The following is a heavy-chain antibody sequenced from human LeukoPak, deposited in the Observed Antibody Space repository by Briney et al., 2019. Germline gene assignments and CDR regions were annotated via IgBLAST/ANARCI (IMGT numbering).Heavy chain of an antibody. CDR1: GGSISSYY. Sequence: SETLSLTCTVSGGSISSYYWSWIRQPPGKGLEWIGYIYYSGSTNYNPSLKSRVTISVDTSKNQFSLKLSSVTAADTAVYYCARGDFWSGQFDYWGRGTLVTVSS. D-gene: IGHD3-3*01. CDR3: ARGDFWSGQFDY. V-gene: IGHV4-59*01. CDR2: IYYSGST. J-gene: IGHJ4*02.